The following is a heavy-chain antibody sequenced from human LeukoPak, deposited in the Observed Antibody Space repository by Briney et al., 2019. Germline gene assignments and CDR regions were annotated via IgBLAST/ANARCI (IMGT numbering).Heavy chain of an antibody. Sequence: SETLSLTCAVYGGSFSGSSWSWIRQPPGKGLEWIGDINHSGNTNYSPSLKSRVTISIDTSESQFSLKLSSVTAADTAVYYCARHKTEKQWLVPLDYWGQGTLVTVSS. CDR1: GGSFSGSS. J-gene: IGHJ4*02. D-gene: IGHD6-19*01. V-gene: IGHV4-34*01. CDR2: INHSGNT. CDR3: ARHKTEKQWLVPLDY.